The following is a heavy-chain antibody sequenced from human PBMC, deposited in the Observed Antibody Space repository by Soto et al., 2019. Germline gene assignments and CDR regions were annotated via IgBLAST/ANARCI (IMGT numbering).Heavy chain of an antibody. D-gene: IGHD5-18*01. Sequence: QVQLQESGPGLVKPSETLSLTCTVSGGSISSYYWSWIRQPPGKGLEWIGYIYFSGSTNYNPSRTSXVXSXXDTSKNQFSLTLSSVPAADTAVYYSASRYGSCLDYWGQGTLVTVSS. CDR1: GGSISSYY. J-gene: IGHJ4*02. CDR3: ASRYGSCLDY. V-gene: IGHV4-59*08. CDR2: IYFSGST.